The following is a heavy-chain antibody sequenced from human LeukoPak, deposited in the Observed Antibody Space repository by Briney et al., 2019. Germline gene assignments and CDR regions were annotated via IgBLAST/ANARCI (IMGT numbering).Heavy chain of an antibody. V-gene: IGHV1-24*01. CDR1: GHTLTELS. CDR3: AISPYSSGWCPDY. D-gene: IGHD6-19*01. CDR2: FDPEDGET. J-gene: IGHJ4*02. Sequence: ASVKVSCKVSGHTLTELSMHWVRQAPGKGLEWMGGFDPEDGETIYAQKFQGRVTMTEDTSTDPAYMELSSLRSEDTAVYYCAISPYSSGWCPDYWGQGTLVTVSS.